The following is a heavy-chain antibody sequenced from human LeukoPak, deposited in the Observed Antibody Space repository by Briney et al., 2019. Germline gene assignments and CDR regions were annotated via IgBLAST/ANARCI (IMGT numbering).Heavy chain of an antibody. V-gene: IGHV3-23*01. CDR2: ISGSGTST. CDR1: GFTFSNCA. J-gene: IGHJ4*02. CDR3: ARGSEDYDSSGYYYDLGDF. Sequence: GGPLRLSCAASGFTFSNCAMSWARQAPGKGLEWVSAISGSGTSTYYADSVKGRFTISRDNSKNTLFLQMNSLRREDTAVYYCARGSEDYDSSGYYYDLGDFWGQGTLVTVSS. D-gene: IGHD3-22*01.